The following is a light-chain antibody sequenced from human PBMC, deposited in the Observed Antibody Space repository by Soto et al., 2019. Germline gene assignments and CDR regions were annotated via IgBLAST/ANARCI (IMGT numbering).Light chain of an antibody. CDR1: QSISSY. J-gene: IGKJ1*01. CDR3: QQSYSTFWT. CDR2: AAS. Sequence: DLQMTQSASSLSASVGDRVTITCRASQSISSYLNWYQQKPGKAPKLLIYAASSLQSGVPSRFSGSGSGTDFTLTISSLQPEDFATYYCQQSYSTFWTFGQGTKVDIK. V-gene: IGKV1-39*01.